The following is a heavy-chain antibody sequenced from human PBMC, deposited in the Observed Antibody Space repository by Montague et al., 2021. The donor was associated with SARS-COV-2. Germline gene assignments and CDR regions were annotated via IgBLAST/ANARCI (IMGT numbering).Heavy chain of an antibody. CDR1: GDSVSSNSAA. CDR2: TYYRSQWYE. J-gene: IGHJ6*02. CDR3: ARGAYHDLYYYYHGMDV. Sequence: CAISGDSVSSNSAAWNWIRQSPSRGLEWLGRTYYRSQWYEDYAVFVKGRITIKPDTSKNQFSLHLESVSPDDTALYYCARGAYHDLYYYYHGMDVWGRGTTVGVSS. D-gene: IGHD2-2*01. V-gene: IGHV6-1*01.